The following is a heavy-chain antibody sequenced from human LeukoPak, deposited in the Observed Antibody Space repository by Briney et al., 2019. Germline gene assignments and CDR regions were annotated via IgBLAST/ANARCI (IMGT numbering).Heavy chain of an antibody. CDR2: IIPIFGTA. V-gene: IGHV1-69*13. J-gene: IGHJ6*04. CDR3: AKFSRVGMDV. CDR1: GGTFSSYA. D-gene: IGHD2/OR15-2a*01. Sequence: PSVKVSCKASGGTFSSYAISWVRQAPGQGLEWMGGIIPIFGTANYAQKFQGRVTITADESTSTAYMELSSLRSDDTAVYYCAKFSRVGMDVWGKGTTVTVSS.